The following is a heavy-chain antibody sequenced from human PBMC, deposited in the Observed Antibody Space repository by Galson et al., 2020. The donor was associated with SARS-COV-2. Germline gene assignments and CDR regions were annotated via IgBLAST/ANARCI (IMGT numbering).Heavy chain of an antibody. J-gene: IGHJ4*02. Sequence: ASVKVSCKASGYIFNNYALNWVRQAPGQGLEWMAWINTNTGNPTYAQSFTGRFAFSLDTSISTAYLQISSLKAEDTAIYYCARGAGAWFGELLDYWGQGTLVTVSS. CDR2: INTNTGNP. CDR1: GYIFNNYA. CDR3: ARGAGAWFGELLDY. V-gene: IGHV7-4-1*02. D-gene: IGHD3-10*01.